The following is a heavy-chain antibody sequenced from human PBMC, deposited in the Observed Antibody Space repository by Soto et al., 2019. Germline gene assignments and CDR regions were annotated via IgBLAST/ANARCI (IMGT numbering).Heavy chain of an antibody. CDR3: ARWEAGAGDD. J-gene: IGHJ4*02. V-gene: IGHV3-72*01. CDR2: SRNKAQNYIT. Sequence: EVQLVESGGDLVQPGGSLRLSCAASGFTFSDHYMDWVRQAPGKGLEWVGRSRNKAQNYITEYAASVKGRFTISRDDSKKSLYLQMSSLKTEDTAVDYCARWEAGAGDDWGQGTLVTVSS. CDR1: GFTFSDHY. D-gene: IGHD1-26*01.